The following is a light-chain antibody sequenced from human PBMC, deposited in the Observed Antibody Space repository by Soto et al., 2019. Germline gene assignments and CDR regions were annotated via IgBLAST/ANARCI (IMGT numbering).Light chain of an antibody. V-gene: IGKV1-33*01. CDR3: QQYDNLPPFT. CDR2: DAS. CDR1: QDINNF. Sequence: DIQMTQSPASLSASVGDRVTSTCQASQDINNFLNWYQQKPGKAPKLLIYDASNLETGVPSRFSGSGSGTDFTFTISSLQPEDIATYYCQQYDNLPPFTFGQGTRLEI. J-gene: IGKJ5*01.